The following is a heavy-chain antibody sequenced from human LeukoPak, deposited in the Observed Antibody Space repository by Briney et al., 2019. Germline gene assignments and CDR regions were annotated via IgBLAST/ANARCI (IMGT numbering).Heavy chain of an antibody. Sequence: GGSLRLSCTGSGFPFGTCAMSWVRQAPGKGLEWVSAISGGSDNTHYADSVKGRFTISRDISKSTVYLQMNSLRAEDTAVYYCAKDAVRGRFDPWGQGTMVTVSS. J-gene: IGHJ5*02. CDR1: GFPFGTCA. V-gene: IGHV3-23*01. CDR2: ISGGSDNT. D-gene: IGHD3-10*01. CDR3: AKDAVRGRFDP.